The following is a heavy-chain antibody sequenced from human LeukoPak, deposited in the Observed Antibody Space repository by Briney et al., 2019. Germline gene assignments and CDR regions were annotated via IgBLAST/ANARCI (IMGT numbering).Heavy chain of an antibody. D-gene: IGHD3-9*01. Sequence: ASVKVSCKASGYTFTGYYMHWVRQAPGQGLEWMGRINPNSGGTNYAQKFQGRVTMTRDTSISTAYMELSRLRSDDTAVYYCARDYDILTGYSYWGQGTLVTVSS. CDR2: INPNSGGT. CDR3: ARDYDILTGYSY. V-gene: IGHV1-2*06. J-gene: IGHJ4*02. CDR1: GYTFTGYY.